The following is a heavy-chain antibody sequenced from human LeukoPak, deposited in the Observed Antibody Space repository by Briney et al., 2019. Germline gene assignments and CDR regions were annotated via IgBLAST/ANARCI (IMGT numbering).Heavy chain of an antibody. CDR2: FDPEDGET. D-gene: IGHD3-22*01. CDR3: ATLYYDDSSGYFCFVY. J-gene: IGHJ4*02. CDR1: AYTLTELS. Sequence: ASVKVSCKVSAYTLTELSMHWVRQAPGKGLEWMGGFDPEDGETIYAQKFQGRVTMTEDTSTDTAYMEMSSPRSEDTAVYYCATLYYDDSSGYFCFVYSGQGSLVTVSS. V-gene: IGHV1-24*01.